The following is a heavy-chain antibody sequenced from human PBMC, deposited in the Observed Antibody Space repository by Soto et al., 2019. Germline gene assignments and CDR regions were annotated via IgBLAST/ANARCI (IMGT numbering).Heavy chain of an antibody. V-gene: IGHV3-21*01. D-gene: IGHD3-3*01. Sequence: EVQLVESGGGLVKPGGSLRLSCAASGFTFSSYSMNWVRQAPGKGLERVSSISSSSSYIYYADSVKGRFTISRDNDKTSLYLQMNSLRAEDTAVYYCARDRLLTIFGVVTSDAFDIWGQGTMVTVSS. CDR1: GFTFSSYS. CDR3: ARDRLLTIFGVVTSDAFDI. CDR2: ISSSSSYI. J-gene: IGHJ3*02.